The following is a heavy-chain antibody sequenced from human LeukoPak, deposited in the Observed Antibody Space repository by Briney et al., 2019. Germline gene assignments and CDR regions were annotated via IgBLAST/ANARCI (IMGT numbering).Heavy chain of an antibody. CDR2: ISFYGSNK. Sequence: GGSLRLSCAASWFTLSSYVMHWVRQAPRRGGGWVAFISFYGSNKYYADSVKGRFTISGDSSKNTLYLQMNRLRAEDTAVYYCAKGPTQYSSGWLTWGQGTLVTVSS. V-gene: IGHV3-30*18. D-gene: IGHD6-19*01. CDR1: WFTLSSYV. J-gene: IGHJ5*02. CDR3: AKGPTQYSSGWLT.